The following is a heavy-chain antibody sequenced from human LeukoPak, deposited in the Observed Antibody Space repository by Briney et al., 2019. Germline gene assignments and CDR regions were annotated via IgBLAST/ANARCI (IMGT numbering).Heavy chain of an antibody. Sequence: PGGSLRLSCAASGFTFSSYWMHWVRQAPGKGLVRVSRINSDGSSTNYADSVKGRFTISRDNAKNTLYLQMNSLRAEDTAVYYCARRGAATGAFDIWGQGTMVTVSS. J-gene: IGHJ3*02. V-gene: IGHV3-74*01. CDR3: ARRGAATGAFDI. CDR2: INSDGSST. CDR1: GFTFSSYW. D-gene: IGHD2-15*01.